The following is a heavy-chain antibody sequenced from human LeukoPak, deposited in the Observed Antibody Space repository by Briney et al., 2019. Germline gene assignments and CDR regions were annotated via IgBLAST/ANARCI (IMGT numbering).Heavy chain of an antibody. J-gene: IGHJ4*02. Sequence: GGSLRLSCAASGFTFSSNWMSWVRQSPGKGLEWVANIKPDGSEKYYVDSVKGRFTISRDNAKNSLYLQMNSLRAEDTAVYYCATGKIYCSTTSCSGDYWGQGTLVTVSS. V-gene: IGHV3-7*03. D-gene: IGHD2-2*01. CDR2: IKPDGSEK. CDR1: GFTFSSNW. CDR3: ATGKIYCSTTSCSGDY.